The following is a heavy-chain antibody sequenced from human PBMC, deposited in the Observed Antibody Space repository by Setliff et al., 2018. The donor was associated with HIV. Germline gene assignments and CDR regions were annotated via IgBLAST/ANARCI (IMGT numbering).Heavy chain of an antibody. D-gene: IGHD3-22*01. CDR3: AGSRGYFVQAD. CDR1: GFTFSNYW. Sequence: GGSLRLSCAASGFTFSNYWMDWVRQAPGKGLEWVATIKQDGSEKYYVDSVRGRFTITRDNAKNSLYLQMNSLRAEDTAVYYCAGSRGYFVQADWGQGTLVTVSS. CDR2: IKQDGSEK. J-gene: IGHJ4*02. V-gene: IGHV3-7*01.